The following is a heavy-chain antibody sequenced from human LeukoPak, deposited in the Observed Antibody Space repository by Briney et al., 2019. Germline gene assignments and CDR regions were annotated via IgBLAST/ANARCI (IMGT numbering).Heavy chain of an antibody. CDR2: IYSDGRI. CDR1: GFTVSSNY. V-gene: IGHV3-53*01. Sequence: GGSLRLSXAAPGFTVSSNYMSWVRQAPGKGLEWVSVIYSDGRIHSADSVKGRFTISRDDSKNMLSLQMNSLRAEDTAVYYCARESGYSYGLAGFFDYWGQGTLVTVSS. J-gene: IGHJ4*02. D-gene: IGHD5-18*01. CDR3: ARESGYSYGLAGFFDY.